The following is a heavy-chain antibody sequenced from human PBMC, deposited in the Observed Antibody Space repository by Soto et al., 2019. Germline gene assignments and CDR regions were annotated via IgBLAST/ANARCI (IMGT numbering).Heavy chain of an antibody. CDR3: AKLAIAARVYFDY. CDR1: GFTFSSYA. D-gene: IGHD6-6*01. J-gene: IGHJ4*02. Sequence: EVQLLESGGGLVQPGGSLRLSCAASGFTFSSYAMSWVRQAPGKGLEWVSAISGSGGSTYYADSVKGRFTISRDNSKNTLYLKMSSLRAEDTAVYYCAKLAIAARVYFDYWGQGSLVTVSS. V-gene: IGHV3-23*01. CDR2: ISGSGGST.